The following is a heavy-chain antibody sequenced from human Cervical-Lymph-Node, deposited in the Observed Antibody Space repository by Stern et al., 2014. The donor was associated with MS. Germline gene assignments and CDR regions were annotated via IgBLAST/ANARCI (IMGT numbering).Heavy chain of an antibody. Sequence: EVQLVESGAEVKKPGESLKISCKGSGYIFTSYWIGWVRQAPGKGLEWMGIIYPGDSDARYLPSFQGQVALSADKSINTAYLQWSSLKASATAMYYCARLWGVGSSPEYWGQGTLVTVSS. D-gene: IGHD3-16*01. CDR2: IYPGDSDA. CDR3: ARLWGVGSSPEY. J-gene: IGHJ4*02. V-gene: IGHV5-51*01. CDR1: GYIFTSYW.